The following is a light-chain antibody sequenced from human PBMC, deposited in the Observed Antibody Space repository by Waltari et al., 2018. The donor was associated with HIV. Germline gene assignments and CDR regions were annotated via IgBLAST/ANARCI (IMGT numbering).Light chain of an antibody. CDR3: QAWDSSTVWV. CDR1: KLGDKY. V-gene: IGLV3-1*01. J-gene: IGLJ3*02. Sequence: SYELTQPPSVSVSPGQTASITCSGDKLGDKYACWYQQKPGQSPVLVIYQDSKRPSGSLVRFAGANSGNTATLTISGSQAMDEADYYCQAWDSSTVWVFGGGTKLTVL. CDR2: QDS.